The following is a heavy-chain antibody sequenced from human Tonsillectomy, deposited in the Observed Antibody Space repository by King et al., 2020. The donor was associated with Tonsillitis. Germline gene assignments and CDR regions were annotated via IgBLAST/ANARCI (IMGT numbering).Heavy chain of an antibody. V-gene: IGHV3-21*01. CDR3: AGGGAIRSLLY. J-gene: IGHJ4*02. D-gene: IGHD3-16*02. CDR1: GFTFSSYS. Sequence: QLVQSGGGLVKPGGSLRLSCAASGFTFSSYSMNWVRQAPGKGLEWGSSISRSSSYIYYADSVKGRFTISRAKAKNSMYLQMNSLRAEDTAVYYCAGGGAIRSLLYWGQGTLVTVSS. CDR2: ISRSSSYI.